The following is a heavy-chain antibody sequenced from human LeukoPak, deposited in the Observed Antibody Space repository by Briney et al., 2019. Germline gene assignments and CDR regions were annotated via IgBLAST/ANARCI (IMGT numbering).Heavy chain of an antibody. CDR3: ARDRWDIVVGNWFDP. CDR2: INHGGST. CDR1: GGSFSGDF. J-gene: IGHJ5*02. D-gene: IGHD2-15*01. V-gene: IGHV4-34*01. Sequence: SETLSLTCAVYGGSFSGDFWSWIRQSPGKGLEWIGEINHGGSTTYNPSLQSRVTISVDTSKNQFSLKLSSVTAADTAVYYCARDRWDIVVGNWFDPWGQGTLVTVSS.